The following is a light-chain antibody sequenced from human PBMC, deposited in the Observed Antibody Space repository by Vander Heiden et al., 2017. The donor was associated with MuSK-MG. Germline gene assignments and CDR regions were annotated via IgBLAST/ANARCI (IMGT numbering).Light chain of an antibody. V-gene: IGLV2-8*01. CDR2: EVS. CDR3: TSYAGSNTHYV. CDR1: SGDIGGYNY. Sequence: QSPLTHPPSASGSPAQSVTILCTGTSGDIGGYNYVSWYQQYPGKAPKLMIYEVSKRPSGVPDRFSGSKSGNTASLTVSGLQAEDEADYYCTSYAGSNTHYVFGAGTKVTVL. J-gene: IGLJ1*01.